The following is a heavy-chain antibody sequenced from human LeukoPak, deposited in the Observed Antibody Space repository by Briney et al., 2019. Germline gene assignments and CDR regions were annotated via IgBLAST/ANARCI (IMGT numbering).Heavy chain of an antibody. CDR2: LSGSGVSS. J-gene: IGHJ6*02. CDR3: SKSYSTGWYFGNGMDV. V-gene: IGHV3-23*01. D-gene: IGHD6-19*01. CDR1: GFTFSSCA. Sequence: PGGSLRLSCAASGFTFSSCAMSWVRQAPGKGLEWVSTLSGSGVSSYYADSVKGRFTISRDNSKNTLSLQLNSLRAEDAAVYYCSKSYSTGWYFGNGMDVWGQGTTVIVSS.